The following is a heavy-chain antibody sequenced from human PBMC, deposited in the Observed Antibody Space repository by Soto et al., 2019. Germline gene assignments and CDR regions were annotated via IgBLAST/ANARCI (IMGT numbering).Heavy chain of an antibody. CDR2: IHDGDAT. CDR3: ATRGL. V-gene: IGHV3-66*04. Sequence: VLPGGSLRLSCAASGFTVSDDFMSWVRQAPGKGLEWVSMIHDGDATYYADSVRGRFTISRDISTNTLFLQMNSLRTEDTSVYYCATRGLWGQGTLVTVSS. J-gene: IGHJ4*02. CDR1: GFTVSDDF.